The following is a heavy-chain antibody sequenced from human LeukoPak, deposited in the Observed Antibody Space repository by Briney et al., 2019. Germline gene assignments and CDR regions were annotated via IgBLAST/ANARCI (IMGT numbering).Heavy chain of an antibody. D-gene: IGHD3-22*01. CDR1: GFSFSDCY. J-gene: IGHJ1*01. CDR3: ASYDSSGYGALQH. CDR2: ISSGGDFI. V-gene: IGHV3-11*04. Sequence: GGSLRLSCAASGFSFSDCYMTWIRQAPGKGLEWVSYISSGGDFIHYADSVEGRFTISRDNTKKSLYLQMNSLRAEDTAVYFCASYDSSGYGALQHWGQGTLVTVSS.